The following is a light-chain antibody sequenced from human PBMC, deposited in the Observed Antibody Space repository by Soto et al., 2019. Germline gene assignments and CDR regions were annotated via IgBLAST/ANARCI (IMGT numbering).Light chain of an antibody. CDR2: GAS. CDR3: HQCDSSPWT. Sequence: EIVLTQSPGTLSLSPGERATLSCRASQSVSSSFLAWYQQKPGQAPRLLIYGASSRATGIPDRFSGSGSGTDFTLTIGRLEPEDFAVFYCHQCDSSPWTFGQGTKVDIK. CDR1: QSVSSSF. J-gene: IGKJ1*01. V-gene: IGKV3-20*01.